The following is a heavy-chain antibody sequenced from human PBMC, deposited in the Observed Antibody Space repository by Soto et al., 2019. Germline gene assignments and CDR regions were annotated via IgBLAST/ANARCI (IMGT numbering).Heavy chain of an antibody. Sequence: SQTLSLTCVISGDSVSSTSTAWSWIRQSPSRGLEWLGRTYYRSKWYSDYAVSVKSRITINPDTSKNQFSLQLNSVTPEDTAVYYCARGSYYSGWVWGQGTLVIVSS. CDR2: TYYRSKWYS. CDR1: GDSVSSTSTA. D-gene: IGHD6-19*01. CDR3: ARGSYYSGWV. J-gene: IGHJ4*02. V-gene: IGHV6-1*01.